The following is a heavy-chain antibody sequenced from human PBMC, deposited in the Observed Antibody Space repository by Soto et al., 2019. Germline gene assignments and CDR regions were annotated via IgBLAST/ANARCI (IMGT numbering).Heavy chain of an antibody. J-gene: IGHJ6*03. CDR3: ATATAPYYYYYMDV. D-gene: IGHD5-18*01. CDR1: GFTFSSYA. V-gene: IGHV3-23*01. CDR2: ISGSGGST. Sequence: EVQLLESGGGLVQPGGSLRLSCAASGFTFSSYAMSWVRQAPGKGLEWVSAISGSGGSTYYADSVKGRFTISRHNSKNTMYLQMNSLRAEDTAVYYCATATAPYYYYYMDVWGKGTTVTVSS.